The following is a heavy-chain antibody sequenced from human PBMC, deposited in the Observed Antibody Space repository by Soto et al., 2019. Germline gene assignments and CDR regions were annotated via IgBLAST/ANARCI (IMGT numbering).Heavy chain of an antibody. D-gene: IGHD5-12*01. Sequence: QVQLQESGPGLVKPSETLSLTCTVSGGSISYHYWTWIRQPPGKGLEWIGYIFDTGSTNYNASLKSRVTISVDTSKNQFSLNLSSVTAADTAVYYCASLRDGYIFDYWGQGMLVTVSS. CDR1: GGSISYHY. V-gene: IGHV4-59*11. CDR3: ASLRDGYIFDY. J-gene: IGHJ4*02. CDR2: IFDTGST.